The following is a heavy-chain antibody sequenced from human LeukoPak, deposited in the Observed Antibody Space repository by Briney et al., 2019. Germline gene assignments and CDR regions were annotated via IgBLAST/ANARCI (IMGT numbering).Heavy chain of an antibody. CDR3: ARRRRAAGTFDY. J-gene: IGHJ4*02. V-gene: IGHV4-34*01. CDR2: INHSGST. Sequence: SETLSLTCAVYGGSFSGYYWSWIRQPPGKGLEWIGEINHSGSTNYNPSLKSRVTIPVDTSKNQFSLKLSSVTAADTAVYYCARRRRAAGTFDYWGQGTLVTVSS. CDR1: GGSFSGYY. D-gene: IGHD6-13*01.